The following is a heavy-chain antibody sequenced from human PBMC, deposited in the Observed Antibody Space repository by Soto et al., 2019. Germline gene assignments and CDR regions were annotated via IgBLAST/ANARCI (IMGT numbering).Heavy chain of an antibody. CDR3: ARLNGYCVSTGCHGYYGMDV. D-gene: IGHD2-2*03. J-gene: IGHJ6*02. CDR1: GGSISGYY. CDR2: MYNTGST. V-gene: IGHV4-59*01. Sequence: SETLSLTCTFSGGSISGYYWSWIRQPTGKGLEWIGYMYNTGSTVYNPSFKSRVTISVDTSKNQFSLKLSSVTAADTAVYYCARLNGYCVSTGCHGYYGMDVWGQGTTVTVSS.